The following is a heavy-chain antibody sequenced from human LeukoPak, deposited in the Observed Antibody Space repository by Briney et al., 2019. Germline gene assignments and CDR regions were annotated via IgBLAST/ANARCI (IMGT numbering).Heavy chain of an antibody. J-gene: IGHJ4*02. D-gene: IGHD6-13*01. CDR1: GFTFSDYY. CDR2: ISSSGSTI. V-gene: IGHV3-11*04. CDR3: ARDYTGGSSWYYFDY. Sequence: GGSLRLSCAASGFTFSDYYMSWIRQAPGKGLEWVSYISSSGSTIYYADSVKGRFTISRDNAKNSLYLQMNSLRAEDTAVYYCARDYTGGSSWYYFDYWGQGTLVTVSS.